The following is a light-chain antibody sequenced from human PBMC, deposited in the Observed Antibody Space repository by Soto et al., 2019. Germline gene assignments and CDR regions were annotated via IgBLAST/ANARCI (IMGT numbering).Light chain of an antibody. CDR1: QGISDY. CDR2: AAS. J-gene: IGKJ3*01. Sequence: DIQMTQSPSSLSAFLGHRVTITCRASQGISDYLVWYQQKPGKVPKLLIYAASTLQSGVPPRFSGTGSGTDFTLTISSLQPEDVATYYCQNYYSAPFTFGPGTKVDIK. CDR3: QNYYSAPFT. V-gene: IGKV1-27*01.